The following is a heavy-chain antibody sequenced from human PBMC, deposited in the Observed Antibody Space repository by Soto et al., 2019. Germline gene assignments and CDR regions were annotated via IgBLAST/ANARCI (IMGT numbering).Heavy chain of an antibody. CDR2: IYYSGST. Sequence: SETLSLTCTVSGGSISSSSYYWGWIRQPPGKGLEWIGSIYYSGSTYYNPSLESRVTISVDTSKNQFSLKLSSVTAADTAVYYCARHWNYDSSGYLDYWGQGTLVTVSS. CDR1: GGSISSSSYY. CDR3: ARHWNYDSSGYLDY. J-gene: IGHJ4*02. D-gene: IGHD3-22*01. V-gene: IGHV4-39*01.